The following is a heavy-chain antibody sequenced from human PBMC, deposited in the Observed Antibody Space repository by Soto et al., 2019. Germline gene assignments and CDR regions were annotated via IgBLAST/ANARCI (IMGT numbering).Heavy chain of an antibody. V-gene: IGHV4-34*01. D-gene: IGHD3-10*01. CDR1: GGSFSGYY. Sequence: PSETLSLTCAVYGGSFSGYYWSWIRQPPGKGLEWIGEINHSGSTNYNPSLKSRVTISVDTSKNQFSLKLSSVTAADTAVYYCACYYGSGSYRYGMDVWGQGTTVTVSS. J-gene: IGHJ6*02. CDR2: INHSGST. CDR3: ACYYGSGSYRYGMDV.